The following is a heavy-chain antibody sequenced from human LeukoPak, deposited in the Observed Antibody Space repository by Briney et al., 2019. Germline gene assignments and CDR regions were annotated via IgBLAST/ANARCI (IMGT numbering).Heavy chain of an antibody. Sequence: PSETLSLTCTVSGYSISSGYYWGWIRQPPGKGLEWIGSIYHSGSTYYNPSLKSRVTISVDTSKNQFSLKLSSVTVADTAVYYCARYGLGPFDYWGQGTLVTVSS. V-gene: IGHV4-38-2*02. CDR1: GYSISSGYY. CDR2: IYHSGST. CDR3: ARYGLGPFDY. D-gene: IGHD3-10*01. J-gene: IGHJ4*02.